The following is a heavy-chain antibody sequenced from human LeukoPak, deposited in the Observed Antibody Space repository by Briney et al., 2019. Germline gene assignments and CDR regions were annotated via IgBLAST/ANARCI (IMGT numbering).Heavy chain of an antibody. CDR1: GFTFSSYS. V-gene: IGHV3-21*01. J-gene: IGHJ4*02. CDR2: ISSSSSYI. D-gene: IGHD2-2*01. Sequence: GGSLRLSCSASGFTFSSYSMNWVRQAPAKGLEWVSSISSSSSYIYYADSVKGRFTISRDNAKNSLYLQMNSLRAEDTAVYYCARDLEAAAITIDFDYWGQGTLVTVSS. CDR3: ARDLEAAAITIDFDY.